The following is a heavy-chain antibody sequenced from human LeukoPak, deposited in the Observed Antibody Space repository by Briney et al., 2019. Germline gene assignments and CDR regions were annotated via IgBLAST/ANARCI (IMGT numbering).Heavy chain of an antibody. CDR3: AKTVRRWLQFKGIESAWFDP. CDR1: GFTFSSYA. J-gene: IGHJ5*02. D-gene: IGHD5-24*01. V-gene: IGHV3-23*01. CDR2: ISGSGGST. Sequence: GGSLRLSCAASGFTFSSYAMSWVRQAPGKGLEWVSAISGSGGSTYYADSVKGRFTISRDNSKNTLYLQMNSLRAEDTAVYYCAKTVRRWLQFKGIESAWFDPWGQGTLVTVSS.